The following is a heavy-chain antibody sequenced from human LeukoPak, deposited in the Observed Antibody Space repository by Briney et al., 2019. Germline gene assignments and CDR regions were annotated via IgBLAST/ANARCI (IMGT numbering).Heavy chain of an antibody. J-gene: IGHJ6*03. Sequence: ASVKVSCKASGYTFTSYGISWVRQAPGQGLEWMGWISAYNGNTNYAQKLQGRVTMTTDTSTSTAYMELRSLRSDDTAVYYCAREGGYSSSWYIMRNYYYYYMDVWGKGTTVTVSS. CDR2: ISAYNGNT. V-gene: IGHV1-18*01. CDR3: AREGGYSSSWYIMRNYYYYYMDV. D-gene: IGHD6-13*01. CDR1: GYTFTSYG.